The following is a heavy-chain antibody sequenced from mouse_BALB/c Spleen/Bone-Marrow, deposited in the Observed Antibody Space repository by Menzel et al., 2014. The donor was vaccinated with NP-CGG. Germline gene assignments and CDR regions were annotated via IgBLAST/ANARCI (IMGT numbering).Heavy chain of an antibody. V-gene: IGHV2-6-7*01. CDR2: IWGDGIT. J-gene: IGHJ2*01. CDR3: AREGNYFDY. CDR1: GFSLTVYG. Sequence: QVQLQQSGPGLVAPSQSLSITCTVSGFSLTVYGVNWVRQPPGKGLEWLGMIWGDGITDYNSAFKSRLSISKDDSKSXVFLKMNSLQTDDTAKYYCAREGNYFDYWGQGTTLTVSS.